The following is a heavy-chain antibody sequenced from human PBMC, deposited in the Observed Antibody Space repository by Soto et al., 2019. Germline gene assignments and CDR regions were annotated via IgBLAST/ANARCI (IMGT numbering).Heavy chain of an antibody. D-gene: IGHD4-17*01. CDR1: SGSISSSNW. Sequence: QVQLQESGPGLVKPSGTLSLTCAVSSGSISSSNWWSWVRQPPGKGLEWIGEIYHSGSTNYNPSRKSRVTISVDKSKNQFSLKLSSVTAADTAVYYCASGVGMEYGDLYYFDYWGLGTLVTVSS. J-gene: IGHJ4*02. CDR3: ASGVGMEYGDLYYFDY. CDR2: IYHSGST. V-gene: IGHV4-4*02.